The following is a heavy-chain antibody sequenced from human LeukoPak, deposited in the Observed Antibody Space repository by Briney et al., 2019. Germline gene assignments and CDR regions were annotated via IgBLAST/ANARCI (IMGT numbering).Heavy chain of an antibody. Sequence: GGSLRLSCAASGFTFSSYEMNWVRQAPGKGLEWVSYISSSGSTIYYADSVKGRFTISRDNAKNSLYLQMNSLRAEDTAVYYCARTDFSTSWTDYFDYWGQGTLVTVSS. V-gene: IGHV3-48*03. CDR2: ISSSGSTI. CDR1: GFTFSSYE. J-gene: IGHJ4*02. D-gene: IGHD6-13*01. CDR3: ARTDFSTSWTDYFDY.